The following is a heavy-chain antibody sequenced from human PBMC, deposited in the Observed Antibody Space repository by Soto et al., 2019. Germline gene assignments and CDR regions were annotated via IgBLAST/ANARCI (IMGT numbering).Heavy chain of an antibody. Sequence: PSETLSLTCAVSGYSISSGYYWGWIRQPPGKGLEWIGSIYHSGSTYYNPSLKSRVTISVDTSKNQFSLKLSSVTAADTAVYYCARYGLTEYYFDYWGQGTLVTVSS. V-gene: IGHV4-38-2*01. CDR1: GYSISSGYY. CDR3: ARYGLTEYYFDY. D-gene: IGHD3-9*01. J-gene: IGHJ4*02. CDR2: IYHSGST.